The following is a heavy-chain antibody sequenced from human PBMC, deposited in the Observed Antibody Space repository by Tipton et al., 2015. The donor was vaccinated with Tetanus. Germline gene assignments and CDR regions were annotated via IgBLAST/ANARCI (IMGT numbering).Heavy chain of an antibody. J-gene: IGHJ5*01. CDR3: ARRGEARANWFDS. V-gene: IGHV3-48*01. Sequence: SLRLSCAASGFSFRDYGMNWVRQAPGKGLEWVSYISYSSSSVYYADSVKGRFVVSRDNAKNSLYLQMNTLRADDTAVYYCARRGEARANWFDSWGQGILVTVSS. D-gene: IGHD2-21*01. CDR1: GFSFRDYG. CDR2: ISYSSSSV.